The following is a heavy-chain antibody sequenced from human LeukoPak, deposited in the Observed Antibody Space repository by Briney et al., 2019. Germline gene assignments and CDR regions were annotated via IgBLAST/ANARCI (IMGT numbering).Heavy chain of an antibody. CDR2: MNPNSGNT. D-gene: IGHD3-10*01. Sequence: ASVKVSCKASGYTFTSYDINWVRQAAGQGLEWMGWMNPNSGNTDYAQKFQGRVTMTRNTSISTAYMELSSLRSEDTAVYYCARGGVLWFGELVDYWGQGTLVTVSS. CDR3: ARGGVLWFGELVDY. V-gene: IGHV1-8*01. CDR1: GYTFTSYD. J-gene: IGHJ4*02.